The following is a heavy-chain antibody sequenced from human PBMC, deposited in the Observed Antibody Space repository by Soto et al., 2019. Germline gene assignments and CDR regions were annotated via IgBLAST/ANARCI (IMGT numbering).Heavy chain of an antibody. J-gene: IGHJ4*02. V-gene: IGHV3-33*08. D-gene: IGHD6-13*01. Sequence: HPGGSLRLSCAASGVPFSSYGMHWVRQAPGKGLEWVAVIWYDGSNKYYADSVKGRFTISRDNSKNTLYLQMNSLRAEDTAVYYCARDQSSWPLDYWGQGTLVTVSS. CDR2: IWYDGSNK. CDR1: GVPFSSYG. CDR3: ARDQSSWPLDY.